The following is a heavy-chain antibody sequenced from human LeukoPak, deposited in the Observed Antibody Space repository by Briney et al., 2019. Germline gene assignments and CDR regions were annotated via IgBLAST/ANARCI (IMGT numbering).Heavy chain of an antibody. CDR3: ARGGYDFWSGYIDY. D-gene: IGHD3-3*01. CDR2: INPGNGDT. Sequence: ASVKVSCKTSGYSFTSQDMHWVRQAPGQSLEWMGCINPGNGDTKYSQEFQGRVTITRDTSATTAYMELSSLRSDDTAVYYCARGGYDFWSGYIDYWGQGTLVTVSS. CDR1: GYSFTSQD. V-gene: IGHV1-3*01. J-gene: IGHJ4*02.